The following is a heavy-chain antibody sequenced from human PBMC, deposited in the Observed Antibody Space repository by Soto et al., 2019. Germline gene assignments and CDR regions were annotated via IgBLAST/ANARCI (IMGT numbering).Heavy chain of an antibody. Sequence: QVQLVQSGTEVKEPGSSVKVSCKASGGSFSTSSFVWVRQGPGQGLVWMGGIIPIFSRTNLAQKFQGGVTFSADEYTRTTHMELRSLTSEDTAIYYCARDVVRSTAGDSWGQGTLVTVSS. CDR3: ARDVVRSTAGDS. V-gene: IGHV1-69*01. CDR1: GGSFSTSS. CDR2: IIPIFSRT. D-gene: IGHD2-15*01. J-gene: IGHJ4*02.